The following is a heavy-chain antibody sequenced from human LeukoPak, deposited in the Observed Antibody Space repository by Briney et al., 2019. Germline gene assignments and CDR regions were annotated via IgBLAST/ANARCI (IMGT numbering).Heavy chain of an antibody. CDR1: GFTFSSYW. J-gene: IGHJ4*02. V-gene: IGHV3-7*03. Sequence: GVSLRLSCAASGFTFSSYWMSWVRQAPGKGLEWVASIKQDGSDKYYVDSVKGRFTISKDNAKSSLYLQMNSLRAEDTAVYYCARAWIELWSHDYWGQGTLVTVSS. CDR3: ARAWIELWSHDY. CDR2: IKQDGSDK. D-gene: IGHD5-18*01.